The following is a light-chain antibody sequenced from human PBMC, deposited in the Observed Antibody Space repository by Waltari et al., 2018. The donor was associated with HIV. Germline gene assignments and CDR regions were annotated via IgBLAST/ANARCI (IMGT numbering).Light chain of an antibody. V-gene: IGLV2-14*01. CDR1: TSDLGATMY. Sequence: HSALTQPASVSGSPGQSITIPCTATTSDLGATMYVSWYQQQPGKAPKLLIYEVTNRPPGGSDRFSGSKSGNTASLTISGLQAEDEADYFCSSYSRSRGIFWLFGGGTKLTVL. CDR3: SSYSRSRGIFWL. J-gene: IGLJ3*02. CDR2: EVT.